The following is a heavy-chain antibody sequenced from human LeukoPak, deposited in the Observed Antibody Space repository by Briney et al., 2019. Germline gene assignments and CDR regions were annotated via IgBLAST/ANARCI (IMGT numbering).Heavy chain of an antibody. J-gene: IGHJ4*02. CDR3: TTAPASLDY. CDR1: GFTFSNAW. V-gene: IGHV3-15*05. CDR2: IRSKTNGGTT. Sequence: PGGSLRLSCAASGFTFSNAWVSWVRQAPGKGLEWVGRIRSKTNGGTTDYAAPVKGRFAIPRDDSKNTLYLQMNNLKTEDTALYYCTTAPASLDYWGQGTLVTVSS.